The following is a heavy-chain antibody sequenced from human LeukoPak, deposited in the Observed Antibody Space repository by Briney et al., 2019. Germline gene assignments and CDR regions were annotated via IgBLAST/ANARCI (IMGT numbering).Heavy chain of an antibody. Sequence: ASVKVSCKVSEYTLTELSMHWVRQAPGKGLGWMGGFDPEDGETIYAQKFQGRVTMTEDTSTDTAYMELSSLRSEDTAVYYCATTIVGATPPGAFDIWGQGTMVTVSS. CDR3: ATTIVGATPPGAFDI. CDR1: EYTLTELS. CDR2: FDPEDGET. V-gene: IGHV1-24*01. J-gene: IGHJ3*02. D-gene: IGHD1-26*01.